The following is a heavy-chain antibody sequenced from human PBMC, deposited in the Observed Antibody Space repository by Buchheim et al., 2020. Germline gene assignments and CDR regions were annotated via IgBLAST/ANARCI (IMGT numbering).Heavy chain of an antibody. Sequence: QVQLVESGGSVVQPGGSLRLSCAASGFDFNNYAMHWVRQVPGKGLEWVAVMYYDGKNEFYGDSERGRFTISIDNSERMLYLQMNNLRAEDTAIYYCATDPYASAWYYFDNWGQGT. CDR1: GFDFNNYA. J-gene: IGHJ4*02. V-gene: IGHV3-33*01. D-gene: IGHD6-19*01. CDR3: ATDPYASAWYYFDN. CDR2: MYYDGKNE.